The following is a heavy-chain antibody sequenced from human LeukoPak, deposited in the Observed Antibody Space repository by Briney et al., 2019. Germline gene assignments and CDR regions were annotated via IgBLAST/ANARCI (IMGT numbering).Heavy chain of an antibody. CDR2: INPNSGGT. Sequence: ASVKVSCKASGYTFTSYYMHWVRQAPGQGLEWMGWINPNSGGTNYAQKFQGRVTMTRDTSISTAYMELSRLRSDDTAVYYCASHGVGATQYFDYWGQGTLVTVSS. J-gene: IGHJ4*02. D-gene: IGHD1-26*01. CDR3: ASHGVGATQYFDY. V-gene: IGHV1-2*02. CDR1: GYTFTSYY.